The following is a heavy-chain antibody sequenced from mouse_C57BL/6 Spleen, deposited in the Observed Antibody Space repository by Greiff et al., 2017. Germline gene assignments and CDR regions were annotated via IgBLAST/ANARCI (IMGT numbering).Heavy chain of an antibody. CDR2: ISYDGSN. Sequence: VQLQQSGPGLVNPSQSLSLTCSVTGYSITSGYYWNWIRQFPGNKLEWMGYISYDGSNNYNPSLKNRISITRDTSKNQFFLKLNSVTTEDTATYYCASSAYWGQGTLVTVSA. CDR1: GYSITSGYY. V-gene: IGHV3-6*01. J-gene: IGHJ3*01. CDR3: ASSAY.